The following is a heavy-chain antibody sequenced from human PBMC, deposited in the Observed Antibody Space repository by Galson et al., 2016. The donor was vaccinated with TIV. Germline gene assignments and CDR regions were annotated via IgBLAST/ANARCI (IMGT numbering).Heavy chain of an antibody. J-gene: IGHJ4*02. V-gene: IGHV3-7*01. Sequence: SLRLSCAASRFSFHTYWMSWLRQAPGKGLEWVASIDQGGSEKDYVDSVKGRFTISKDNAKNSLNLQMNSLRVEDTAVYYCARVKGDGEYSYGAFEFWGQGTQVTVSS. CDR1: RFSFHTYW. CDR2: IDQGGSEK. D-gene: IGHD5-18*01. CDR3: ARVKGDGEYSYGAFEF.